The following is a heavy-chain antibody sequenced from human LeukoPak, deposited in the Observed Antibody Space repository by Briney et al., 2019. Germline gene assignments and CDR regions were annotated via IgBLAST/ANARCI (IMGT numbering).Heavy chain of an antibody. CDR3: VRDVAAHLGNYFDY. V-gene: IGHV4-59*11. Sequence: SETLSLTCTVSGDSISSHYWSWIRQPPGKGLEWIGYIHYSGITNYNPSLKSPISISVDTSMNQLSLKLRSVTAADTAVYYCVRDVAAHLGNYFDYWGQGTLVTVSS. CDR1: GDSISSHY. CDR2: IHYSGIT. J-gene: IGHJ4*02. D-gene: IGHD6-6*01.